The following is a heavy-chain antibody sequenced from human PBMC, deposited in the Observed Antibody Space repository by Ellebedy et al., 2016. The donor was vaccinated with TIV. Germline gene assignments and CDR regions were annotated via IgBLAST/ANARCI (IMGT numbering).Heavy chain of an antibody. CDR1: GFTFSSYA. V-gene: IGHV3-30-3*01. J-gene: IGHJ1*01. Sequence: GESLKISXAASGFTFSSYAMHWVRQAPGKGLEWVAVISYDGSNKYYADSVKGRFTISRDNSKNTLYLQMNSLRAEDTAVYYCARDHLYYYDSSGYYQSDAEYFQHWGQGTLVTVSS. CDR2: ISYDGSNK. D-gene: IGHD3-22*01. CDR3: ARDHLYYYDSSGYYQSDAEYFQH.